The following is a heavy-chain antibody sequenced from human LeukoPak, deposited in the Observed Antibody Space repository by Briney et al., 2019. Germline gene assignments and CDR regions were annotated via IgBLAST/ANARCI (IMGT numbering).Heavy chain of an antibody. CDR1: GGSISSGGYY. V-gene: IGHV4-31*03. J-gene: IGHJ3*02. CDR2: IYYSGST. CDR3: AREKTGNYYGSGRGAFDI. Sequence: SETLSLTCIVSGGSISSGGYYWSWIRQHPGKGLEWIGYIYYSGSTYYNPSLKSRVTISVDTSKNQFSLKLSSVTAADTAVYCCAREKTGNYYGSGRGAFDIWGQGTMVTVS. D-gene: IGHD3-10*01.